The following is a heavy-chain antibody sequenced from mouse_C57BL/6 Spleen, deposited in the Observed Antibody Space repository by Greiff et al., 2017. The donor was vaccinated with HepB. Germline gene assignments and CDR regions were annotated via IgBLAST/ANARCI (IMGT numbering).Heavy chain of an antibody. J-gene: IGHJ2*01. CDR1: GYTFTSYW. D-gene: IGHD1-1*02. CDR3: ASSYGDYFDY. CDR2: IDPNSGGT. V-gene: IGHV1-72*01. Sequence: VQLQQPGAELVKPGASVKLSCKASGYTFTSYWMQWVKQRPGRGLEWIGRIDPNSGGTKYNETFKSKDTMTVDKPSSTAYVQLSSLTSEDSAVCYCASSYGDYFDYWGQGTTLTVSS.